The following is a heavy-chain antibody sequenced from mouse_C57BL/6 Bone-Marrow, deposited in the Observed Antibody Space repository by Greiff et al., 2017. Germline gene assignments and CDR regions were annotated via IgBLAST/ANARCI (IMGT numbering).Heavy chain of an antibody. CDR1: GYAFTNYL. CDR3: ARDFYDGYYAWFAY. CDR2: INPGSGGT. J-gene: IGHJ3*01. Sequence: QVQLQQSGAELVRPGTSVKVSCKASGYAFTNYLIEWLKQRPGRGLEWIGVINPGSGGTNYNEKFKGKATLTADKSSSTTYMQLSSLTSEDSAVDFCARDFYDGYYAWFAYWGQGTLVTVSA. V-gene: IGHV1-54*01. D-gene: IGHD2-3*01.